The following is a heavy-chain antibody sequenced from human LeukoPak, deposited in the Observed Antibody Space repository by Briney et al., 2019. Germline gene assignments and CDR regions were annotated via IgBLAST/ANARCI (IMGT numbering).Heavy chain of an antibody. V-gene: IGHV4-39*07. Sequence: PSETLSLTCTVSGGSISSSSYYWGWIRQPPGKGLEWIGSIYYSGSTYYNPSLKSRVTISVDTSKNQFSLKLSSVTAADTAVYYCARGSGYYARNDYWGQGTLVTVSS. CDR3: ARGSGYYARNDY. CDR1: GGSISSSSYY. D-gene: IGHD2-2*01. CDR2: IYYSGST. J-gene: IGHJ4*02.